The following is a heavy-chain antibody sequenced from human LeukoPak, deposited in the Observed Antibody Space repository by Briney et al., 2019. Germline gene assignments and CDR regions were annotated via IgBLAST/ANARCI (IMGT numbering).Heavy chain of an antibody. V-gene: IGHV4-4*07. D-gene: IGHD1-1*01. CDR1: GGSISSYY. CDR3: ARTLHPPNLNWYFDY. Sequence: PSETLSLTCTVSGGSISSYYWSWIRQPAGKGLEWIGRIYPSGNTNFNPSLMSRVTMSIDTSKNQFSLKLSSVTAADTAIYCCARTLHPPNLNWYFDYWGQGILVTVSS. CDR2: IYPSGNT. J-gene: IGHJ4*02.